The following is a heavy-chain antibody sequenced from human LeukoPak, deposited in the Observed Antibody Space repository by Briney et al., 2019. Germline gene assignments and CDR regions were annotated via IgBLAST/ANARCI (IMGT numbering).Heavy chain of an antibody. J-gene: IGHJ4*02. CDR1: GGSFSGYY. V-gene: IGHV4-4*07. Sequence: SETLSLTCAVYGGSFSGYYWSWIRQPPGKGLEWIGRIYTSGSTNYNPSLKSRVTMSVDTSKNQFSLKLSSVTAADTAVYYCARDLAGNFDYWGQGTLVTVSS. CDR2: IYTSGST. D-gene: IGHD1-26*01. CDR3: ARDLAGNFDY.